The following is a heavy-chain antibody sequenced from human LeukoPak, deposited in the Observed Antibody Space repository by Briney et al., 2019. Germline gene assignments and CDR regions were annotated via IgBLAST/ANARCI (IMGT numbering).Heavy chain of an antibody. V-gene: IGHV4-61*02. CDR3: AGSLITMVRGYYYYMDV. D-gene: IGHD3-10*01. CDR1: GGSISSGSYY. Sequence: SETLSLTCTVSGGSISSGSYYWSWIRQPAGKGLEWIGRIYTSGSTNYNPSLKSRVTISVDTSKNQFSLKLSSVTAADTAVYYYAGSLITMVRGYYYYMDVWGKGTTVTVSS. CDR2: IYTSGST. J-gene: IGHJ6*03.